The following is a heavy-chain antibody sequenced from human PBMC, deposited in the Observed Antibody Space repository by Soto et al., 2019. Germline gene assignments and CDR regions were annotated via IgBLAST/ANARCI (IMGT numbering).Heavy chain of an antibody. D-gene: IGHD3-16*01. CDR2: IWYDGSNK. V-gene: IGHV3-33*01. J-gene: IGHJ6*03. CDR1: GFTFSSYG. CDR3: ARALPSGGPGYYYYMDV. Sequence: QVQLVESGGGVVQPGRSPRLSCAASGFTFSSYGMHWVRQAPGKGLEWVAVIWYDGSNKYHADSVQGRFTISRDNSKNTLYLQMNSLRAEDTAVYYCARALPSGGPGYYYYMDVWGKGATVTVSS.